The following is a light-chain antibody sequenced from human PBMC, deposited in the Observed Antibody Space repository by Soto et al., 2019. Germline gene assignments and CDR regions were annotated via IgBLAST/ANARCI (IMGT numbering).Light chain of an antibody. CDR3: QQRNNWPLT. J-gene: IGKJ4*01. Sequence: EIVLTQSPVTPALSPGERATPPCRARQSVSKYLAWYQQKPGQVPRILIYDASNRATGIPARFSGSGSGTDLTLTISSLDPEDFAVYYCQQRNNWPLTFGGGTKVDIK. V-gene: IGKV3-11*01. CDR1: QSVSKY. CDR2: DAS.